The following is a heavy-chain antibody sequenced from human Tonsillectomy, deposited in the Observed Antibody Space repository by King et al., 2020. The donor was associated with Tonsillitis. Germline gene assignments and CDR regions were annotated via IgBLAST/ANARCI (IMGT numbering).Heavy chain of an antibody. J-gene: IGHJ4*02. D-gene: IGHD1-26*01. CDR3: ARDRRGQYSGAGGDY. V-gene: IGHV1-18*04. CDR1: GYTFTSYG. Sequence: QLVQSGAEVKKPGASVKVSCKASGYTFTSYGISWVRQAPGQGLEWMGWISAYNGNTNYAQKLQGRVTMTTDTSTSTAYMELRSLRSDDTAVYYWARDRRGQYSGAGGDYWGQGTLVTVSS. CDR2: ISAYNGNT.